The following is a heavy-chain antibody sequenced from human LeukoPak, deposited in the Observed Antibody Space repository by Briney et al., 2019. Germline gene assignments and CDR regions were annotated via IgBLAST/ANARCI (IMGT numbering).Heavy chain of an antibody. CDR3: ARASRDGYNQNFDY. V-gene: IGHV5-51*01. J-gene: IGHJ4*02. D-gene: IGHD5-24*01. Sequence: GESLNISCKGLGYNFSSYWNAWVRQRPGKGLEWMGIIYPGGSETRYDPSFQGQVTISADSSTSTAYLQWSSLRASDTAMYYCARASRDGYNQNFDYWGQGTLVTVSS. CDR1: GYNFSSYW. CDR2: IYPGGSET.